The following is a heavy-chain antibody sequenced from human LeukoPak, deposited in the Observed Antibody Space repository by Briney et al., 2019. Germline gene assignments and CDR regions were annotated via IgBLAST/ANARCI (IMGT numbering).Heavy chain of an antibody. D-gene: IGHD1-26*01. Sequence: PSETLSLTCTVSGGSITSYFWSWIRQPPGKGLEYIGYFYYSGSTKYNPSLKSRVTISVDTSKNQFSLKLRSVTAADTAVYYCARLDGGSYRFDYWGQGTLVTVSS. J-gene: IGHJ4*02. V-gene: IGHV4-59*08. CDR3: ARLDGGSYRFDY. CDR1: GGSITSYF. CDR2: FYYSGST.